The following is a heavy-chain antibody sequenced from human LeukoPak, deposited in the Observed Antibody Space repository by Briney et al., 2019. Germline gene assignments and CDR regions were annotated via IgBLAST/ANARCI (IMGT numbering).Heavy chain of an antibody. J-gene: IGHJ4*02. CDR2: IKADGSEK. CDR1: GFSSSGHW. D-gene: IGHD1-26*01. V-gene: IGHV3-7*05. CDR3: AYRTNFEY. Sequence: PRESLRLSCAASGFSSSGHWMNWVRQPPGKGLEWVANIKADGSEKYYVDSVKGRFAISRDDAKRTVDLQMDNLRAEDTAIYYCAYRTNFEYWGQGALVTVSS.